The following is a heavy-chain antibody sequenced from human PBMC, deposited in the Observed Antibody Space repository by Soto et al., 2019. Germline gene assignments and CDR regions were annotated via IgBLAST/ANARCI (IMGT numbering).Heavy chain of an antibody. D-gene: IGHD6-6*01. Sequence: GGSLRLSCAASGFTFSVYTMHWVCQSPGKGLEWISSITSSGTTISYADSVKGRFTISRDNAQSSLFLQIETLRDEDTALYYCARAGYSTSSDWACFDLWGQGNLVTAYS. V-gene: IGHV3-48*02. CDR2: ITSSGTTI. CDR3: ARAGYSTSSDWACFDL. J-gene: IGHJ5*02. CDR1: GFTFSVYT.